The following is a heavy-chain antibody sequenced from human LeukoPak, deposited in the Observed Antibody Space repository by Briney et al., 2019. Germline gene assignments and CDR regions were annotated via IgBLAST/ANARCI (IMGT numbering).Heavy chain of an antibody. CDR2: INPNSGGT. CDR3: ARVKGVTIFGVAPQDAFDI. Sequence: VSVKVSCKASGYTFTGYYMHWVRQAPGQGLEWMGWINPNSGGTNYAQKFQGRVTMTRDTSISTAYMELSRLRSDDTAVYYCARVKGVTIFGVAPQDAFDIWGQGTMVTVSS. D-gene: IGHD3-3*01. J-gene: IGHJ3*02. V-gene: IGHV1-2*02. CDR1: GYTFTGYY.